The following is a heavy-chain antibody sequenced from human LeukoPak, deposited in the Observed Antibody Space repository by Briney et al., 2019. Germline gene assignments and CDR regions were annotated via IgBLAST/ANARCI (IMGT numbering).Heavy chain of an antibody. J-gene: IGHJ4*02. D-gene: IGHD3-22*01. V-gene: IGHV4-59*01. CDR1: GGSISSYY. Sequence: QPSETLSLTCTVSGGSISSYYWSWIRQPPGKGLEWIGYIYYSGSTNYNPSLKSRVTISVDTSKNQFSLKLTSVTAADTAVYYCARVKRSRRYYFPDYWGQGTLVTVSS. CDR2: IYYSGST. CDR3: ARVKRSRRYYFPDY.